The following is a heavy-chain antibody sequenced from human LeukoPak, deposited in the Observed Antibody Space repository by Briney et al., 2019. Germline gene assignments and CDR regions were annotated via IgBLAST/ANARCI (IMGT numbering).Heavy chain of an antibody. V-gene: IGHV3-30*18. CDR3: AKADGRGHALPYGMDV. J-gene: IGHJ6*02. CDR2: ISYDGTNK. CDR1: GFTFSTYG. Sequence: GRSLRLSCAASGFTFSTYGIHWVRQAPGKGLEWVAVISYDGTNKYYADSVKGRFTISRDNSKNTLYLQMNSLRAEDTAVYYCAKADGRGHALPYGMDVWGQGTTVTVSS. D-gene: IGHD5-12*01.